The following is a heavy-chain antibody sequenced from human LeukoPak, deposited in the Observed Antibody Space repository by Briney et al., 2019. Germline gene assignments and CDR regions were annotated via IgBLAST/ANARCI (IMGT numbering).Heavy chain of an antibody. CDR1: GDSISSSSYY. CDR2: IYYSGST. J-gene: IGHJ4*02. V-gene: IGHV4-39*01. Sequence: SETLSLTCTVSGDSISSSSYYWGWIRQPPGKGLEWMGSIYYSGSTYYNLSLKSRVTVSVDTSKNQFSLKLTSVTAADTAVYFCARGVWIYSFWGQGTLVTVS. D-gene: IGHD5-18*01. CDR3: ARGVWIYSF.